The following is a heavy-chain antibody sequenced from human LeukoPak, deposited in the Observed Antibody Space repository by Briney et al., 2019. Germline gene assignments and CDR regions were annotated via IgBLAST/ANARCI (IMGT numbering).Heavy chain of an antibody. CDR3: ARLATVTPPYYYYYMDV. D-gene: IGHD4-11*01. Sequence: PSETLSLTCTVSGGSISSYYWSWIRQPPGKGLEWIGYIYTSGSTNYNPSLKSRVTISVDTSKNQFSLKLSSVTAADTAVYYCARLATVTPPYYYYYMDVWGKGTTVTVSS. CDR2: IYTSGST. CDR1: GGSISSYY. J-gene: IGHJ6*03. V-gene: IGHV4-4*09.